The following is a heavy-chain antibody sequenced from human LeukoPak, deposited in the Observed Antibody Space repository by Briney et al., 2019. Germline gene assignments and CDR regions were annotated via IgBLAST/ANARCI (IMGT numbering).Heavy chain of an antibody. CDR2: INHSGST. CDR1: GGSFSGYY. V-gene: IGHV4-34*01. CDR3: AREGYYYDSSGYRGAFDI. J-gene: IGHJ3*02. D-gene: IGHD3-22*01. Sequence: NTSETLSLTCAVYGGSFSGYYWSWIRQPPGKGLEWIGEINHSGSTNYNPSLKSRVTISVDTSKNQFSLKLSSVTAADTAVYYCAREGYYYDSSGYRGAFDIWGQGTMVTVSS.